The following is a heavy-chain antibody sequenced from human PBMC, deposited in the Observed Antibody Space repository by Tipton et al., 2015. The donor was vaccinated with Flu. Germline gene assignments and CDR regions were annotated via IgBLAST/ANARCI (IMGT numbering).Heavy chain of an antibody. D-gene: IGHD3-9*01. CDR3: AKEGSYNILTNYYNKGVDP. J-gene: IGHJ5*02. V-gene: IGHV4-34*01. Sequence: TLSLTCAVSGGSVSGYYWSWIRRPPGKGLEWIGSIYYSGTTYYSPSLKSRVTMSIDTSKNQFSLKLTSVTAADTAVYYCAKEGSYNILTNYYNKGVDPWGQGTLVIVSS. CDR1: GGSVSGYY. CDR2: IYYSGTT.